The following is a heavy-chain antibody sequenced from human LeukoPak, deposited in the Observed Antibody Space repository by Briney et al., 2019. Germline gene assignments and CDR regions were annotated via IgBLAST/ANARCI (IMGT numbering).Heavy chain of an antibody. V-gene: IGHV3-30*04. Sequence: PGGSLKLSCEASGFTFSSYAMHWVRQAPGKGLEWVAVISYDGSNKYYADSVKGRFTISRDNSKNTLYLQMNSLRAEDTAVYYCATGAGTDLEFDYWGQGTLVTVSS. CDR1: GFTFSSYA. J-gene: IGHJ4*02. D-gene: IGHD6-13*01. CDR2: ISYDGSNK. CDR3: ATGAGTDLEFDY.